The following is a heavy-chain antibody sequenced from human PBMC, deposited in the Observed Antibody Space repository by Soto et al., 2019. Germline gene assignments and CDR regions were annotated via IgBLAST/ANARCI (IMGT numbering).Heavy chain of an antibody. D-gene: IGHD6-13*01. Sequence: GESLKISCKGSGYSFTSYGISWVRQMPGKGLEWMGRIDPSDSYTNYSPSFQGHVTISADKSISTAYLQWSSLKASDTAMYYCARASGYSSSWYRSHYYYGMDVWGQGTTVTVSS. CDR1: GYSFTSYG. V-gene: IGHV5-10-1*01. J-gene: IGHJ6*02. CDR3: ARASGYSSSWYRSHYYYGMDV. CDR2: IDPSDSYT.